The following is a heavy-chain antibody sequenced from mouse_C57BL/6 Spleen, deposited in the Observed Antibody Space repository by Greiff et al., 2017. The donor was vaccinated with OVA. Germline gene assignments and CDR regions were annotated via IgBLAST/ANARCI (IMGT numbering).Heavy chain of an antibody. D-gene: IGHD2-4*01. V-gene: IGHV14-3*01. CDR1: GFNIKNTY. CDR2: IDPANGNT. J-gene: IGHJ3*01. Sequence: EVQLQQSVAELVRPGASVKLSCTASGFNIKNTYMHWVKQRPEQGLEWIGRIDPANGNTKYTPKFQGKATITADTSSNTAYLQLSSLTSEDTAIYYCASRVCYDYDGFAYWGQGTLVTVSA. CDR3: ASRVCYDYDGFAY.